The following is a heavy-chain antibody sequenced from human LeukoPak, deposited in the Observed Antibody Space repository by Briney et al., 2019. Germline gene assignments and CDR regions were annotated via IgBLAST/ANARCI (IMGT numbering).Heavy chain of an antibody. V-gene: IGHV3-53*01. J-gene: IGHJ4*02. CDR1: GFTVSNNY. Sequence: GGSLRLSCAASGFTVSNNYISWVRQAPGKGLEWVAVIYSGGSTKYADSVKARFTISRDNSKNTVYLQMNSLRADDTAVYYCARATFDNWGQGTLVIVSS. CDR2: IYSGGST. CDR3: ARATFDN.